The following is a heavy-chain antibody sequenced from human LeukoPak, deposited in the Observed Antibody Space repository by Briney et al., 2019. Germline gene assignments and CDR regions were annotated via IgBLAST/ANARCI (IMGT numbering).Heavy chain of an antibody. V-gene: IGHV3-49*04. CDR3: TYYYDSSGPSLDY. CDR2: IRSKADGATT. D-gene: IGHD3-22*01. J-gene: IGHJ4*02. Sequence: GGSLRLSCTASGFTFGDYAMSWVRQAPGKGLEWIGFIRSKADGATTAYAASVKGRFTISRADSKSIDYLQMNSLKTEDTAVYYCTYYYDSSGPSLDYWGQGTLVTVSS. CDR1: GFTFGDYA.